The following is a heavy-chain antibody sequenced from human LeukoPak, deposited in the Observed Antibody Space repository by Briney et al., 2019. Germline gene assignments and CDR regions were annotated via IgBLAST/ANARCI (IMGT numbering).Heavy chain of an antibody. V-gene: IGHV3-74*01. D-gene: IGHD6-19*01. CDR3: ARAVAGTFQDAFDI. J-gene: IGHJ3*02. CDR2: INSDGSST. Sequence: PGGSLRLSCAASGFTFSSYWMHWVRQAPGKGLVWVSRINSDGSSTSYADSVKGRFTSSRDNAKNSLYMQMNSLRAEDTAVYYCARAVAGTFQDAFDIWGQGTMVTVSS. CDR1: GFTFSSYW.